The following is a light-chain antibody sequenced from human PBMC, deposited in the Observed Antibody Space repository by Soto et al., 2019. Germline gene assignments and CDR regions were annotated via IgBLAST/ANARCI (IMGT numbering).Light chain of an antibody. CDR3: QQYAAYWT. CDR1: QSINNW. J-gene: IGKJ1*01. V-gene: IGKV1-5*03. CDR2: KAS. Sequence: DIQMTQSPSTLSASVGDRVTITCRASQSINNWLAWYQQKPGKAPKLLIYKASNIDFGVASRFSGSGSGTECTLTISRLQPDDFATYNCQQYAAYWTYGKGTKVEIK.